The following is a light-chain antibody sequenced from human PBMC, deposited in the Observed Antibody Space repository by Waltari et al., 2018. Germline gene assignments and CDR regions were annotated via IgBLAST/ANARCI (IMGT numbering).Light chain of an antibody. CDR1: QGISNW. V-gene: IGKV1-12*01. J-gene: IGKJ1*01. CDR2: AAS. Sequence: DIRMTQSPSSVSASVGDRVTITCRASQGISNWLAWYQQKPGKAPKLLIYAASSLHSGVPARFGGSGSGTDFTLTISSLQPEDFATYYCQQAHSFPRTFGQWTKVEVK. CDR3: QQAHSFPRT.